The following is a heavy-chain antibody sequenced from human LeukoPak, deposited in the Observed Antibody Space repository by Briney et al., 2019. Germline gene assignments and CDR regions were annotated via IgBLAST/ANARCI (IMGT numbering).Heavy chain of an antibody. CDR2: ISNDGGGT. CDR3: AKGSSGYFFDL. V-gene: IGHV3-23*01. Sequence: PGGSLRLSCAASGFIFNNYGLVWVRQAPGKGLEWVSAISNDGGGTTYADFVKGRFSVSRGNSKNTLFLQMNSLRAEDTALYYCAKGSSGYFFDLWGQGTLVTVSS. J-gene: IGHJ4*02. CDR1: GFIFNNYG. D-gene: IGHD3-22*01.